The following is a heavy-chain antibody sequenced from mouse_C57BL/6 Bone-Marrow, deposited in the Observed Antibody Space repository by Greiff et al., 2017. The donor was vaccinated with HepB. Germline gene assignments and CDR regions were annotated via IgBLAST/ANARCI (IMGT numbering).Heavy chain of an antibody. CDR3: ARYDGYLDY. V-gene: IGHV1-69*01. D-gene: IGHD2-3*01. CDR1: GYTFTSYW. Sequence: VQLQQPGAELVMPGASVKLSCKASGYTFTSYWMHWVKQRPGQGLEWIGEIDPSDSYPNYNQKFKGKSTLTVDKSSSTAYMQLSSLTSEDSAVYCCARYDGYLDYWGQGTTLTVSS. CDR2: IDPSDSYP. J-gene: IGHJ2*01.